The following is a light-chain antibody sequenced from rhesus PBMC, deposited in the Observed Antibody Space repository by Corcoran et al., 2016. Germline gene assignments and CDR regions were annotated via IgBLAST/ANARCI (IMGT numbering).Light chain of an antibody. J-gene: IGKJ2*01. V-gene: IGKV1-32*02. CDR1: QGISSY. CDR2: YGK. CDR3: QQGRSNPYS. Sequence: DIQMSQSPSSLSASAGDRVTIPCRASQGISSYLNWFQQKPGKAPKHLIYYGKNLASGVPSRFSGNGSGTDFTLTISSLQPEDFATYDCQQGRSNPYSFGQVTKVEIK.